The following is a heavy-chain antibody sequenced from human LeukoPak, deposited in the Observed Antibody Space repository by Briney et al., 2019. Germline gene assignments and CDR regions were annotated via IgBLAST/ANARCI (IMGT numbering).Heavy chain of an antibody. CDR3: ARQRIVGSGWYDGAFDI. CDR2: IYPGDSDT. Sequence: GESLKISCKASGNSFTIYWIGWVRQMPGKGLEWMGIIYPGDSDTRYSPSFQGQVTMSADKSISTAYLQWSSLKASDTAIYYCARQRIVGSGWYDGAFDIWGQGTMVTVSS. J-gene: IGHJ3*02. D-gene: IGHD6-19*01. V-gene: IGHV5-51*01. CDR1: GNSFTIYW.